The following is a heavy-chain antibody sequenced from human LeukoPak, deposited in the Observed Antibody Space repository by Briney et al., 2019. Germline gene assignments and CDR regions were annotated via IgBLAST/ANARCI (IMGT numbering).Heavy chain of an antibody. V-gene: IGHV3-23*01. CDR3: AISSLTYYDSNGNYAPSDYYFEY. Sequence: PGGSLRLSCAASGFNFSNYAMSWVRQAPGKGLEWVSIISVGGTYYAGSVKGRFTISRDNSKNTLYLQMNSLRVEDTAVYYCAISSLTYYDSNGNYAPSDYYFEYWGQGTLVTVSS. D-gene: IGHD3-22*01. J-gene: IGHJ4*02. CDR2: ISVGGT. CDR1: GFNFSNYA.